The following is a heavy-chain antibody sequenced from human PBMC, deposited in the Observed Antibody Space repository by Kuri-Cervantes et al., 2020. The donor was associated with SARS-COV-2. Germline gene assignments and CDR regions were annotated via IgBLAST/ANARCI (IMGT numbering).Heavy chain of an antibody. CDR3: ARNDAFDI. V-gene: IGHV4-4*07. Sequence: SETLSLTCMVSGGSISGYHWSWIRQPAGKGLEWIGRIYTSGSTNYNPALKRRVTMSVDTSKNQFSLKLRSVTAADTAIYYCARNDAFDIWGQGTMVTVSS. CDR1: GGSISGYH. J-gene: IGHJ3*02. CDR2: IYTSGST.